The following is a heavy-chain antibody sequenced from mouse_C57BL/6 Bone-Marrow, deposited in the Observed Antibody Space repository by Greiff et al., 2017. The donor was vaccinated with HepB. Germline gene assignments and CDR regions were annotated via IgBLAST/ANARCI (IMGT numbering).Heavy chain of an antibody. Sequence: VKLMESGAELARPGASVKLSCKASGYTFTSYGISWVKQRTGQGLEWIGEIYPRSGNTYYNEKFKGKATLTADKSSSTAYMELRSLTSEDSAVYFCARKFYDYAPAYWGQGTLVTVSA. CDR2: IYPRSGNT. D-gene: IGHD2-4*01. V-gene: IGHV1-81*01. CDR1: GYTFTSYG. J-gene: IGHJ3*01. CDR3: ARKFYDYAPAY.